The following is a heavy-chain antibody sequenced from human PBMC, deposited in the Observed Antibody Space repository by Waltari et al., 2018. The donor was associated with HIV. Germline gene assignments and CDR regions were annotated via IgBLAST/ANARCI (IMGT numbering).Heavy chain of an antibody. J-gene: IGHJ5*02. CDR3: ARDHYESSGITGFWFDP. CDR2: IIPILGIA. Sequence: QVQLVQSGAEVKKPGSSVKVSCKASGGTFSSYAISWVRQAPGQGLEWMGRIIPILGIANYAQKFQGRVTITADKSTSTAYMELSSLRSEDTAVYYCARDHYESSGITGFWFDPWGQGTLVTVSS. D-gene: IGHD3-22*01. CDR1: GGTFSSYA. V-gene: IGHV1-69*04.